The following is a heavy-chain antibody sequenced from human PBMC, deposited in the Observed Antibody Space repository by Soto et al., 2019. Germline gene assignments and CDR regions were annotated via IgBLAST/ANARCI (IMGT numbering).Heavy chain of an antibody. J-gene: IGHJ6*03. CDR3: AARNSYCSGGSCYRYYYYYYMDV. CDR1: GFTFSSYA. CDR2: ISGSGGST. Sequence: GGSLRLSCAASGFTFSSYAMSWVRQAPGKGLEWVSAISGSGGSTYYADSVKGRFTISRDNSKNTLYLQMNSLRAEDTAVYYCAARNSYCSGGSCYRYYYYYYMDVWGKGTTVTVSS. V-gene: IGHV3-23*01. D-gene: IGHD2-15*01.